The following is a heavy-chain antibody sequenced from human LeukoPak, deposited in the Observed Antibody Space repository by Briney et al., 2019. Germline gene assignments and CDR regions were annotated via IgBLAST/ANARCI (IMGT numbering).Heavy chain of an antibody. CDR3: AREYCSSTSCYAGYNWFDT. J-gene: IGHJ5*02. CDR1: GFTFSSYS. D-gene: IGHD2-2*01. Sequence: GGSLRLSCAASGFTFSSYSMNWVRQAPGKGLEWVSSISSSSSYIYYADSVKGRFTISRDNAKNSLYLQMNSLRAEDTAVYYCAREYCSSTSCYAGYNWFDTWGQGTLVSVSS. V-gene: IGHV3-21*01. CDR2: ISSSSSYI.